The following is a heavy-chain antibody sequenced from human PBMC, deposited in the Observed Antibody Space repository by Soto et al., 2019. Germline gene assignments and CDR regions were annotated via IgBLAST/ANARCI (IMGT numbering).Heavy chain of an antibody. V-gene: IGHV3-21*01. CDR1: GFTFISYS. CDR2: ISSSSSYI. Sequence: GGSLRLSCAASGFTFISYSMNWVRQAPGKGLEWVSSISSSSSYIYYADSVKGRFTISRDNAKNSLYLQMNSLRAEDTAVYYCARWEVGSSRWIPSYYYYYGMDVWGQGTTVTVSS. J-gene: IGHJ6*02. D-gene: IGHD6-6*01. CDR3: ARWEVGSSRWIPSYYYYYGMDV.